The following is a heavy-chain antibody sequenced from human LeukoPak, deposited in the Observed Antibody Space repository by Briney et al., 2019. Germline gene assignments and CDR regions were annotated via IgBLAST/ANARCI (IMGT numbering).Heavy chain of an antibody. CDR2: IYYSGST. CDR3: ARGAHSSSWRYYYYYMDV. D-gene: IGHD6-13*01. Sequence: PSETLSLTCTVSGGSISSSSYYWGWIRQPPGKGLEWIGSIYYSGSTYYNPSLKSRVTISVDTSKNQFSLKLSSVTAADTAVYYCARGAHSSSWRYYYYYMDVWGKGTTVTVSS. J-gene: IGHJ6*03. V-gene: IGHV4-39*07. CDR1: GGSISSSSYY.